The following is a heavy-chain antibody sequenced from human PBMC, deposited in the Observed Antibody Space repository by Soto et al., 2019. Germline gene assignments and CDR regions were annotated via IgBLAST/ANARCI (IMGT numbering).Heavy chain of an antibody. Sequence: GGSLRLSCAASGFTFSSYGMHWVRQAPGKGLEWVAVIWYDGSNKYYADSVKGRFTISRDNSKNTLYLQMNSLRAEDTAVYYCARDRGGSSIAVAGPFDYWGQGTLVTVSS. D-gene: IGHD6-19*01. CDR3: ARDRGGSSIAVAGPFDY. J-gene: IGHJ4*02. V-gene: IGHV3-33*01. CDR2: IWYDGSNK. CDR1: GFTFSSYG.